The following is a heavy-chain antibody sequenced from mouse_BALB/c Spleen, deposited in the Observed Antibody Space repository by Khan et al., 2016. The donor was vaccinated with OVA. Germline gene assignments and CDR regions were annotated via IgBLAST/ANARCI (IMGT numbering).Heavy chain of an antibody. CDR2: IRSKSNNYAT. Sequence: EVQLVETGGGLVQPKGSLKLSCAASGFTFNTYAMNWVRQAPGKGLEWVARIRSKSNNYATYYADSVKDRFTISRDDSQSMLYLQMNNLKTDDTAIYYCVSRSWFAYWGQGTLVTVSA. CDR1: GFTFNTYA. J-gene: IGHJ3*01. V-gene: IGHV10-1*02. CDR3: VSRSWFAY.